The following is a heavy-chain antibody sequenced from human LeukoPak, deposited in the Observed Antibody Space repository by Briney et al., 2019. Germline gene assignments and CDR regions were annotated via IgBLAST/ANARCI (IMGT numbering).Heavy chain of an antibody. CDR2: ISAYIGNT. V-gene: IGHV1-18*01. CDR1: GYTFTSYG. CDR3: ARVTETQSRYFDL. D-gene: IGHD5-24*01. Sequence: ASVKVSCKASGYTFTSYGISWVRQAPGQGLEWMGWISAYIGNTNYAQKLQGRVTMTTDTSTSTAYMDLRSLRSDDTAVYYCARVTETQSRYFDLWRRGTLVTVPS. J-gene: IGHJ2*01.